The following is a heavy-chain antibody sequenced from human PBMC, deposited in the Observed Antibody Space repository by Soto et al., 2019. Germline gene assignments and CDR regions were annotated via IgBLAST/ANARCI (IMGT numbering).Heavy chain of an antibody. V-gene: IGHV4-61*01. CDR2: IYYTGDT. J-gene: IGHJ5*02. D-gene: IGHD6-19*01. CDR3: ARVPPAVAATGGWFDP. CDR1: GDSVSSASYY. Sequence: PSETLSLTCTVSGDSVSSASYYRSWIRQPPGKGLEWIGYIYYTGDTNYNPSLKSRVTISVDTSKNQFSLDLTSVTAADTAVYFCARVPPAVAATGGWFDPWGQGTLVTVSS.